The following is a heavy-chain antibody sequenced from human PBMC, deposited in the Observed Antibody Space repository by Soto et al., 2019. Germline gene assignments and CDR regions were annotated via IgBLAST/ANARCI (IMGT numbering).Heavy chain of an antibody. CDR2: IIPIFGTA. V-gene: IGHV1-69*06. Sequence: SVKVSCKASGGTFSSYSISWVRQAPGQGLEWMGGIIPIFGTANYAQKFQGRVTITADKSTSTAYMELSSLRSEDTAVYYCARVERPGIAAAGFDYWGQGTLVTVSS. D-gene: IGHD6-13*01. CDR3: ARVERPGIAAAGFDY. CDR1: GGTFSSYS. J-gene: IGHJ4*02.